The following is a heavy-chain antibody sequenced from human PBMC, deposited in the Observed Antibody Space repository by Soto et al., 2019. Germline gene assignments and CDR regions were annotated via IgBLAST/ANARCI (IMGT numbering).Heavy chain of an antibody. CDR1: GGSISSSSYS. CDR3: ARHNGPLYVGYYYDMDV. J-gene: IGHJ6*02. CDR2: I. Sequence: SETLSLTCTVSGGSISSSSYSWGWIRQPPGKGLEWIGSIKTSLKSRVTISVDTSKNQFSLKLSSVTAADTAVYYCARHNGPLYVGYYYDMDVWGQGTTVTVSS. D-gene: IGHD3-16*01. V-gene: IGHV4-39*01.